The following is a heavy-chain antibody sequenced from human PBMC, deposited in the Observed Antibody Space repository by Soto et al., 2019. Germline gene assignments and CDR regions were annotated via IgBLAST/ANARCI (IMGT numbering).Heavy chain of an antibody. D-gene: IGHD1-7*01. J-gene: IGHJ4*02. CDR3: ARAATAVELHYDY. Sequence: QVQLVQSGAEVKKPGASVKVSCKASGYTLTNYDMHWVRQAPGQGLEWMGIFNPRGGSTSLAQKFQGRVTMTWDTSTTTVYMEVSSLTSEDTAVYYCARAATAVELHYDYWGQGTLVTVSS. CDR2: FNPRGGST. V-gene: IGHV1-46*01. CDR1: GYTLTNYD.